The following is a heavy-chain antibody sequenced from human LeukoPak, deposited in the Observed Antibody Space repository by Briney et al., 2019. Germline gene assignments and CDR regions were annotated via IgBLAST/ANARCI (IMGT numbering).Heavy chain of an antibody. J-gene: IGHJ6*03. D-gene: IGHD5-12*01. CDR1: GFTFSSYN. Sequence: GGSLRLSCAASGFTFSSYNMNWVRQAPGKGLEWVSSITSSSSYIYYADSVRGRFTISRDNAKNSLYLQMNSLRAEDTAVYYCARERWLRYYMDVWGKGTTVTVSS. CDR3: ARERWLRYYMDV. V-gene: IGHV3-21*01. CDR2: ITSSSSYI.